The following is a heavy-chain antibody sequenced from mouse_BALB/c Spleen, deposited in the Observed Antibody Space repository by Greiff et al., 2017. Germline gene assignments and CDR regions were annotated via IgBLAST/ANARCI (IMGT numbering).Heavy chain of an antibody. D-gene: IGHD2-1*01. CDR1: GFTFSSFG. V-gene: IGHV5-17*02. J-gene: IGHJ4*01. Sequence: EVKLVESGGGLVQPGGSRKLSCAASGFTFSSFGMHWVRQAPEKGLEWVAYISSGSSTIYYADTVKGRFTISRDNPKNTLFLQMTSLRSEDTAMYYCARYGNPGYYAMDYWGQGTSVTVSS. CDR2: ISSGSSTI. CDR3: ARYGNPGYYAMDY.